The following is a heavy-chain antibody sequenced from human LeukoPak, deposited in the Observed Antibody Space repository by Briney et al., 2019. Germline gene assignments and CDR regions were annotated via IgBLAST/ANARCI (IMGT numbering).Heavy chain of an antibody. CDR1: GLNFDDSA. J-gene: IGHJ4*02. V-gene: IGHV3-43*02. CDR3: AKESGKFDY. CDR2: ISADGGST. Sequence: GGSLRLSCVASGLNFDDSAMHWVRQAPGKGLEWVSLISADGGSTFSADSVKGRFSISRDNSKNSLYLQMNSLRSEDTAMYYCAKESGKFDYWGQGTLVAVSP.